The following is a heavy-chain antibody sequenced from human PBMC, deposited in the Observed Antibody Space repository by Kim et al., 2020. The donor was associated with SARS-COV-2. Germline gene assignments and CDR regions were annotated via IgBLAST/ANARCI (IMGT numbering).Heavy chain of an antibody. V-gene: IGHV3-23*01. CDR3: AKDYDSSGYYLGAFDI. J-gene: IGHJ3*02. Sequence: SVKGRFTISRDNSKNTLYLQMNSLRAEDTAVYYCAKDYDSSGYYLGAFDIWGQGTMVTVSS. D-gene: IGHD3-22*01.